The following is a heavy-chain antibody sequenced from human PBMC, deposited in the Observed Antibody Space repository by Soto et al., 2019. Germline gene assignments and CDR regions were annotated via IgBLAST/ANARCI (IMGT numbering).Heavy chain of an antibody. D-gene: IGHD3-3*01. CDR1: GFTFSSYA. J-gene: IGHJ6*02. V-gene: IGHV3-23*01. CDR2: ISGSGGST. CDR3: AKALRFLEWLHDFYYYYGMDV. Sequence: EVQLLESGGGLVQPGGSLGLSCAASGFTFSSYAMSWVRQAPGKGLEWVSAISGSGGSTYYADSVKGRFTISRDNSKNTLYLQMNSLRAEDTAVYYCAKALRFLEWLHDFYYYYGMDVWGQGTTVTVSS.